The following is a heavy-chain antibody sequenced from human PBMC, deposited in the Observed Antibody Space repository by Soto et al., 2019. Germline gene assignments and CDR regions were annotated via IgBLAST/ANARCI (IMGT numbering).Heavy chain of an antibody. Sequence: GGSLRLSCAASGFTFSDYYMSWIRQAPGKGLEWISYISSSGSTIYYADSVKGRFTISRDNAKNSLYLQMNSLRAEDTAVYYCARTVAAVVLNFDSWGQGTLVTVSS. CDR3: ARTVAAVVLNFDS. D-gene: IGHD6-13*01. V-gene: IGHV3-11*01. CDR2: ISSSGSTI. J-gene: IGHJ4*02. CDR1: GFTFSDYY.